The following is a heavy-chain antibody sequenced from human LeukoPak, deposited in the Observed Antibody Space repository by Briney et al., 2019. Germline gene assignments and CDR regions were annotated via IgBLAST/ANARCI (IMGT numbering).Heavy chain of an antibody. CDR3: VREDTPATANY. CDR1: GFTVSSNY. J-gene: IGHJ4*02. Sequence: GGTLRLSCAASGFTVSSNYMSWVRQAPGKGLEWVSVIYSGGSTYYADSVKGRFTISRDNSKDTLFLQMHSLRPGDTAVYYCVREDTPATANYWGQGTLVTISS. V-gene: IGHV3-53*01. CDR2: IYSGGST. D-gene: IGHD2-21*02.